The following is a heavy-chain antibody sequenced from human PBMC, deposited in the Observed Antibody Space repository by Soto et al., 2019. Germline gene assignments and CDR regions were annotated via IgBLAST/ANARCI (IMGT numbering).Heavy chain of an antibody. CDR2: INAGNGNT. Sequence: ASVKVSCKASGYTFTSYAMHWVRQAPGQRLEWMGWINAGNGNTKYSQRFRGRVTITRDTSASTAYMELSSLRSEDTAVYYCASVDYYDSSGYYYPYWGQGTLVTVSS. CDR3: ASVDYYDSSGYYYPY. D-gene: IGHD3-22*01. V-gene: IGHV1-3*01. J-gene: IGHJ4*02. CDR1: GYTFTSYA.